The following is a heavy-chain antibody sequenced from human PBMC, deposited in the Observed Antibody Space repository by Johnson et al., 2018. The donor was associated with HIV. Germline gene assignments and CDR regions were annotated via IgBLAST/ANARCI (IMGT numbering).Heavy chain of an antibody. D-gene: IGHD6-13*01. Sequence: MLLVESGRGLVQPGGSLRLSCAASGFTVSSNYMSWVRQAPGKGLEWVSVIYSGGSTYYADSVKGRFTISRDNSKNTLYLQMNSLRAEDTAVYYCATYSSSWYKGGYAFDVWGQGTMVTVSS. CDR2: IYSGGST. J-gene: IGHJ3*01. CDR1: GFTVSSNY. CDR3: ATYSSSWYKGGYAFDV. V-gene: IGHV3-66*01.